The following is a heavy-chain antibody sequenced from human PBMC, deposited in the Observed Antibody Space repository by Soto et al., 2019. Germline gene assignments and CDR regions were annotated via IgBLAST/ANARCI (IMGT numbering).Heavy chain of an antibody. D-gene: IGHD2-15*01. CDR2: MNPNTGYT. J-gene: IGHJ5*01. CDR1: GYKFTGYD. CDR3: ARLFCGADSCYGWCDP. V-gene: IGHV1-8*01. Sequence: VSCKASGYKFTGYDIHWVLKDNGQGLEWMGWMNPNTGYTANAQKFQGRVTMTRNISISTVYMELSSLSSEDTAVYYCARLFCGADSCYGWCDPWGQGTLVTVSS.